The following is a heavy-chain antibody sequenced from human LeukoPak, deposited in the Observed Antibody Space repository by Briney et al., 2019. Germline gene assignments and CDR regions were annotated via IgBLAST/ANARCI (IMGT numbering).Heavy chain of an antibody. CDR3: ARGNGDYGLGY. CDR2: IYYSGST. Sequence: PSETLSLTCTVSGGSISSGGYSWSWIRQHPGKGLEWIGYIYYSGSTYYNPSLKSRVTISVDTSKNQFSLKLSSVTAADTAVYYCARGNGDYGLGYWGQGTLVTVSS. CDR1: GGSISSGGYS. J-gene: IGHJ4*02. V-gene: IGHV4-31*03. D-gene: IGHD4-17*01.